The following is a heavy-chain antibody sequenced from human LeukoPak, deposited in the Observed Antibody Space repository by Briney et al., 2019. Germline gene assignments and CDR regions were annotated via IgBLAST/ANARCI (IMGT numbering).Heavy chain of an antibody. J-gene: IGHJ4*02. D-gene: IGHD2-21*01. CDR2: IIPDSGGA. V-gene: IGHV1-2*02. CDR3: STEDKYCGGANCGKY. Sequence: ASVTVSHKTSGYSFTNYFVHWLRQAPAQGLEWMGYIIPDSGGADYDQRLQGRVTMTRDKSISTVYMELSSLRSDDTAVYYCSTEDKYCGGANCGKYWGQGTLVTVSS. CDR1: GYSFTNYF.